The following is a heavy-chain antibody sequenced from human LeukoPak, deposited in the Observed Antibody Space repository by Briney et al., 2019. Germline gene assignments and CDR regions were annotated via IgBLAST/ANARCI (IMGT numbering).Heavy chain of an antibody. J-gene: IGHJ6*02. V-gene: IGHV3-23*01. CDR3: AKGGSYFLCGMDV. CDR1: GFTFSSYA. Sequence: AGGSLRLSCAASGFTFSSYAMSWVRQAPGKGLEWVSAISGSGGSTYYADPVKGRFTISRDNSKNTLYLQMNSLRAEDTAVYYCAKGGSYFLCGMDVWGQGTTVTVSS. CDR2: ISGSGGST. D-gene: IGHD1-26*01.